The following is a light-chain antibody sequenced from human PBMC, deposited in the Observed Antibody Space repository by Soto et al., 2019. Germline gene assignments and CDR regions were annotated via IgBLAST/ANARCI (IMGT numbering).Light chain of an antibody. V-gene: IGKV1-39*01. CDR1: QSISSY. CDR2: AAS. J-gene: IGKJ1*01. CDR3: QQSYSTWWT. Sequence: DIQMTQSPSSLSASVGDRVTITCRASQSISSYLNWYQQKPGKAPKLLIHAASSLQSGVPSRFSGSGSGTDFTLTISSLQPEDFATYYCQQSYSTWWTFGQGTKVEI.